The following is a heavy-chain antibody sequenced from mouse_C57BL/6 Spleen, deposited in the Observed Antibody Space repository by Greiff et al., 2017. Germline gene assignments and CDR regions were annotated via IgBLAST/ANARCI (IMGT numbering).Heavy chain of an antibody. CDR1: GYAFSSSW. D-gene: IGHD1-1*01. V-gene: IGHV1-82*01. Sequence: QVQLQQSGPELVKPGASVKISCKASGYAFSSSWMNWVKQRPGKGLEWIGRIYPGDGDTNYNGKFKGKATLTADKSSSTAYMQLSSLTSEDSAVYFCARLALDYYGSSGNYWGQGTTLTVSS. CDR2: IYPGDGDT. J-gene: IGHJ2*01. CDR3: ARLALDYYGSSGNY.